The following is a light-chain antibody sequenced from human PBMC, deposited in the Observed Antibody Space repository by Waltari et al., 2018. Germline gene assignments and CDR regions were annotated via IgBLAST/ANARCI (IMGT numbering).Light chain of an antibody. V-gene: IGLV1-40*01. Sequence: QSVLTQPPSVSGAPGQRVTISCTGSSSSIGAGYDVNWYQQFPGTAPKLLIYGNNNRPSGVPDRFSGSKSGTSASLAITGLQAEDEADYYCQSYDSSLSGSVFGGGTILTVL. CDR3: QSYDSSLSGSV. CDR2: GNN. CDR1: SSSIGAGYD. J-gene: IGLJ2*01.